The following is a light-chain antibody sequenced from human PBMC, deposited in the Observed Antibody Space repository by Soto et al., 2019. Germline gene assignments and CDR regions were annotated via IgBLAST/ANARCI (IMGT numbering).Light chain of an antibody. Sequence: QSALTQPPSASGSPGQSVTISCTGTSSDVGGYNYVSWYQQHPGKAPKLLIYEVSKRPSGVPDRFSGSKSGNTSSLTVSGLQAEDKAHYYCSSYAGSNNLVVFGGGTKHTVL. CDR1: SSDVGGYNY. V-gene: IGLV2-8*01. J-gene: IGLJ2*01. CDR3: SSYAGSNNLVV. CDR2: EVS.